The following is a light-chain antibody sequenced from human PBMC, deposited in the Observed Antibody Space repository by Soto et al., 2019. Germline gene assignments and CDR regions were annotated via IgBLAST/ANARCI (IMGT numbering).Light chain of an antibody. CDR2: GDN. CDR1: SSNIGSYYD. V-gene: IGLV1-40*01. Sequence: QSVLTQPPSVSGAPGQRVTIPCTGSSSNIGSYYDVHWYQQLPGTVPKLLIYGDNNRPSGVPDRFSGSKSGTSASLAITGLEAEDEAGYYCHSYDSSLGHVVFGGGTKVTVL. CDR3: HSYDSSLGHVV. J-gene: IGLJ2*01.